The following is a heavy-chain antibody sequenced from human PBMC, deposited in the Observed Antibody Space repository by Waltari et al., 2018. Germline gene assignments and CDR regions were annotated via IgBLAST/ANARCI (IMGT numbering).Heavy chain of an antibody. J-gene: IGHJ4*02. CDR2: IYTSGST. D-gene: IGHD4-17*01. V-gene: IGHV4-61*09. CDR3: ARSTTVNQNLPFDY. Sequence: QVQLQESGPGLVKPSQTLSLTCTVSGGSISCGSYYWSWIRQPAGKGLEWIGYIYTSGSTNYNPSLKSRVTISVDTSKTQFSLKRSSVTAADTAVYYCARSTTVNQNLPFDYWGQGTLVTVSS. CDR1: GGSISCGSYY.